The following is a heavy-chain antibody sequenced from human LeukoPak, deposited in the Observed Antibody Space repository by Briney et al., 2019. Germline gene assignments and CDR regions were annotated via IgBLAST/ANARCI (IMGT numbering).Heavy chain of an antibody. CDR3: AKSRGYSYGYPFDY. J-gene: IGHJ4*02. Sequence: PRGSRSLSGAASGFTFRSYGLHWARPAPSQGLEGVAFLRYDGSNKYYADSVKGRFTISRDNSKNTLYLQMNSLRAEDTAVYYWAKSRGYSYGYPFDYWGQGTLVTVSS. CDR2: LRYDGSNK. V-gene: IGHV3-30*02. CDR1: GFTFRSYG. D-gene: IGHD5-18*01.